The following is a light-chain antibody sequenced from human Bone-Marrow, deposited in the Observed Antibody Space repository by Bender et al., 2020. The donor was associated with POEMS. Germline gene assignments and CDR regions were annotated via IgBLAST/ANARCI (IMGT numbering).Light chain of an antibody. CDR2: NTD. CDR3: VAWDDTLNGWV. V-gene: IGLV1-44*01. Sequence: QSVLTQPPSASGTPGQRVTISCSGSSSNIGSNTVNWYQQFPGTAPKLLIYNTDQRPSGVPDRFSGSKSGTSASLAISGLQSEDEADYYCVAWDDTLNGWVFGGGTKLTVL. CDR1: SSNIGSNT. J-gene: IGLJ2*01.